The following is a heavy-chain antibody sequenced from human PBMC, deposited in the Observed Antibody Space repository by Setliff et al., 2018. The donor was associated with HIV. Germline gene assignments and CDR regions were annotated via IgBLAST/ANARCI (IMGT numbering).Heavy chain of an antibody. CDR1: GGSISSSGYY. CDR2: IYYSGST. D-gene: IGHD2-8*01. J-gene: IGHJ6*03. V-gene: IGHV4-39*07. Sequence: SETLSLTCTVSGGSISSSGYYWGWIRQPPGKGLEWIGTIYYSGSTYYNSSLKSRVTISVDTSKNQFSLNLSSVTAADTAVYYCAKDAGVTGGLYRYYIDAWGNGTTVTVSS. CDR3: AKDAGVTGGLYRYYIDA.